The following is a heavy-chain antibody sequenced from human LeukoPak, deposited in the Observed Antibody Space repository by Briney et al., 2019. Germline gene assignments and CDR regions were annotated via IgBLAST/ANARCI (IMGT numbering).Heavy chain of an antibody. CDR2: IYYSGST. CDR3: ARVRYSSGWYGRRDDY. J-gene: IGHJ4*02. V-gene: IGHV4-39*07. Sequence: SETLSLTCTVSGGSISSSSYYWGWIRQPPGKGLEWIGSIYYSGSTYYNPSLKSRVTISVDTSKNQFSLKLSSVTAADTAVYYCARVRYSSGWYGRRDDYWGQGTLVTVSS. D-gene: IGHD6-19*01. CDR1: GGSISSSSYY.